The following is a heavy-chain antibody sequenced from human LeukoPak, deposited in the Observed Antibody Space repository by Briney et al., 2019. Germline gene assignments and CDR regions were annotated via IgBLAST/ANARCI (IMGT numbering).Heavy chain of an antibody. CDR2: ISSSSSYI. J-gene: IGHJ6*03. Sequence: GGSLRLSCAASGFTFSSYSMNWVRQAPGKGLEWVSSISSSSSYIYYADSVKGRFTISRDNAKNSLYLQMNSLRAEDTAVYYCASSLYGGENYYMDVWGKGTTVTVSS. CDR3: ASSLYGGENYYMDV. D-gene: IGHD2-8*01. V-gene: IGHV3-21*01. CDR1: GFTFSSYS.